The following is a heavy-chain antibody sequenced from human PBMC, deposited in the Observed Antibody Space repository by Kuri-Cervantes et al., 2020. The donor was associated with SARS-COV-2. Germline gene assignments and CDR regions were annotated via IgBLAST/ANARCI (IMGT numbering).Heavy chain of an antibody. V-gene: IGHV1-69*13. D-gene: IGHD3-22*01. Sequence: SVKVSCKASGGTFSSYAISWVRQAPGQGLEWMGGIIPIFGTANYAQKFQGRVTITADESTSPAYMELSSLRSEDTAVYYCARGESPTTYYYNSNYYFDYWGQGTLVTVSS. CDR1: GGTFSSYA. CDR2: IIPIFGTA. J-gene: IGHJ4*02. CDR3: ARGESPTTYYYNSNYYFDY.